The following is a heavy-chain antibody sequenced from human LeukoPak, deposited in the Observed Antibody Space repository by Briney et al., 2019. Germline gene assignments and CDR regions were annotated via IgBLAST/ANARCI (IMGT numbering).Heavy chain of an antibody. J-gene: IGHJ2*01. CDR3: ARGDQPLHWYFDL. CDR2: INPNSGGT. Sequence: ASVKVSCKASGYTFTGYYMHWVRQAPGQGLEWMGWINPNSGGTNYAQKFQGRVTMTRDTSISTAYMELSRLRSDDTAVYYCARGDQPLHWYFDLWGRGTLVTVSS. V-gene: IGHV1-2*02. D-gene: IGHD2-2*01. CDR1: GYTFTGYY.